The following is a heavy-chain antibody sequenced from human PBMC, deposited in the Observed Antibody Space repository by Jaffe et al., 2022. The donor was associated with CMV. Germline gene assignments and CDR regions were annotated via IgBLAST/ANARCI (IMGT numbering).Heavy chain of an antibody. CDR1: GFTFSSYA. CDR3: AKDPTSSGSSWYRGPNWFDP. V-gene: IGHV3-23*04. D-gene: IGHD6-13*01. Sequence: EVQLVESGGGLVQPGGSLRLSCAASGFTFSSYAMSWVRQAPGKGLEWVSAISGSGGSTYYADSVKGRFTISRDNSKNTLYLQMNSLRAEDTAVYYCAKDPTSSGSSWYRGPNWFDPWGQGTLVTVSS. CDR2: ISGSGGST. J-gene: IGHJ5*02.